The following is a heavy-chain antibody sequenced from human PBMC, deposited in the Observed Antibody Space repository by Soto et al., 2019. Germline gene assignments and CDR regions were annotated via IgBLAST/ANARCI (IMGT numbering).Heavy chain of an antibody. D-gene: IGHD6-6*01. CDR2: INPNSGGT. J-gene: IGHJ3*02. CDR3: ARDHSSSSFVGLSRAGTNTHAFDI. V-gene: IGHV1-2*04. Sequence: ASVKVSCKASGYTFTGYYMHWVRQAPGQGLEWMGWINPNSGGTNYAQKFQGWVTMTRDTSISTAYMELSRLRSDDTAVYYCARDHSSSSFVGLSRAGTNTHAFDIWGQGTMVTVSS. CDR1: GYTFTGYY.